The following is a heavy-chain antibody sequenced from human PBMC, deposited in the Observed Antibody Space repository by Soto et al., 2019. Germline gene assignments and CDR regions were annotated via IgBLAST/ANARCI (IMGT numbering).Heavy chain of an antibody. Sequence: EVQLLESGRGLVQPGGSLRLSCAASGFTFSIYAMSWVRQAPGKGLEWVSGISASGGYTNYADSVEGRFTISRDNSKNTLYLQMDSLRAEDTAIYYCVKARVRSGCNWFDPWGQVTLVTVSS. V-gene: IGHV3-23*01. D-gene: IGHD5-12*01. CDR2: ISASGGYT. CDR3: VKARVRSGCNWFDP. J-gene: IGHJ5*02. CDR1: GFTFSIYA.